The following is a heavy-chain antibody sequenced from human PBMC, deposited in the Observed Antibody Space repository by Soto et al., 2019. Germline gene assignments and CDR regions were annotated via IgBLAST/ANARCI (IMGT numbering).Heavy chain of an antibody. CDR3: AREELAAGTIHNYGMDV. V-gene: IGHV1-2*04. Sequence: GASVKVSCKASGYTFTGYYMHWVRQAPGQGLEWMGWINPNSGGTNYAQKIQGWVTMTRDTSISTAYMELSRLRSDDTAFFYCAREELAAGTIHNYGMDVGGQGTTVTVSS. CDR2: INPNSGGT. CDR1: GYTFTGYY. J-gene: IGHJ6*02. D-gene: IGHD6-13*01.